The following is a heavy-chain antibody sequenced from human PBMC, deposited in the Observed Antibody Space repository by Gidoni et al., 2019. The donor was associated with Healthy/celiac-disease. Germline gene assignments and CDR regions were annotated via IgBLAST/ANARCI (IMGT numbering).Heavy chain of an antibody. CDR2: ISAYNGNT. Sequence: PGQGLEWMGWISAYNGNTNYAQKLQGRVTMTTDTSTSTAYMELRSLRSDDTAVYYCASGGSLDYWGQGTLVTVSS. CDR3: ASGGSLDY. J-gene: IGHJ4*02. V-gene: IGHV1-18*01.